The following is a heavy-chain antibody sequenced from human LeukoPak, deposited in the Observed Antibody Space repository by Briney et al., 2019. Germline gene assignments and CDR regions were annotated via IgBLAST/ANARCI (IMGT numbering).Heavy chain of an antibody. V-gene: IGHV3-21*01. J-gene: IGHJ4*02. D-gene: IGHD5-12*01. CDR1: GCTFSIYS. Sequence: GGSLRLSCAAAGCTFSIYSMNWVRQAPGKGLEWVSAIDSSSRSIYYADSVKGRFTVSRDDAKNSLYLQMNSLGAEDTAVYYCAREGVGGYTEAFDYWGQGTLVTVSS. CDR3: AREGVGGYTEAFDY. CDR2: IDSSSRSI.